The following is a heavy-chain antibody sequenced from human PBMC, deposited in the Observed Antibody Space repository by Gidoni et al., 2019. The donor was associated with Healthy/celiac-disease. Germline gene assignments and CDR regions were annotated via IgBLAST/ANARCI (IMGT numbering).Heavy chain of an antibody. CDR3: AKALTPYSSSWYFDY. CDR2: ISGSGGST. V-gene: IGHV3-23*01. D-gene: IGHD6-13*01. Sequence: EVQLLESGGGLVQPGGSLRLSCAASGFTFSRYAMSWVRQAPGKGLEWVSAISGSGGSTYYADSVKGRFTISRDNSKNTLYLQMNSLRAEDTAVYYCAKALTPYSSSWYFDYWGQGTLVTVSS. CDR1: GFTFSRYA. J-gene: IGHJ4*02.